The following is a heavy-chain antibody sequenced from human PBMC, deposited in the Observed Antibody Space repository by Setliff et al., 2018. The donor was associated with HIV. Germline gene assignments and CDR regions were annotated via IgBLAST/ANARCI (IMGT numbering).Heavy chain of an antibody. V-gene: IGHV1-18*01. CDR2: ISAYNGNT. CDR3: AKDRKQWLLSYSFDY. Sequence: GASVKVSCKASGYTFISYGISWVRQAPGQGLEWMGWISAYNGNTNYAQKLQGRVTMTTDTSTSTAYMELRSLRSDDTAVYYCAKDRKQWLLSYSFDYWGQGTLVTVSS. J-gene: IGHJ4*02. D-gene: IGHD6-19*01. CDR1: GYTFISYG.